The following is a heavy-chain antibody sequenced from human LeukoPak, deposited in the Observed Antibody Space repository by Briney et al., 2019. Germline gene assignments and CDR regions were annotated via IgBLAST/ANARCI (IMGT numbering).Heavy chain of an antibody. CDR3: ASTYDTGHFDY. V-gene: IGHV1-46*01. Sequence: GASVKVSCKASGYTFINYYIHWVRQAPGQGLEWMGMIDPSGGSTSHAQKFQGRVTITADESTSTAYMELSSLRSEDTAVYYCASTYDTGHFDYWGQGTLVTVSS. D-gene: IGHD3-9*01. CDR1: GYTFINYY. CDR2: IDPSGGST. J-gene: IGHJ4*02.